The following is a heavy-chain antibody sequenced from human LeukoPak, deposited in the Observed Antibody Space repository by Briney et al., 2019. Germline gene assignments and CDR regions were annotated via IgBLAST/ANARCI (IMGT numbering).Heavy chain of an antibody. CDR3: ARNYQLRFCNYYYYYMDV. CDR1: GYTFTDYY. J-gene: IGHJ6*03. D-gene: IGHD2-2*01. CDR2: INPNSGGT. V-gene: IGHV1-2*02. Sequence: ASVKVSCKASGYTFTDYYMHWVRQGPGQGLEWMGWINPNSGGTNYAQKFQGRVTMTRNTSISTAYMELSSLRSEDTAVYYCARNYQLRFCNYYYYYMDVWGKGTTVTISS.